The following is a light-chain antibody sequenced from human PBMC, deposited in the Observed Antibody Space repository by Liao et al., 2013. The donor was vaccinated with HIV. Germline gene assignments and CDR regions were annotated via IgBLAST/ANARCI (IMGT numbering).Light chain of an antibody. Sequence: SYELTQPPSVSVSPGQTARITCSGDALPKKYAYWYQQKPGQAPVLVIYKDSERPSGIPERFSGSNSGNTATLTISRVEAGDEADYYCQVWDSSTDWVFGGGTNLAVL. J-gene: IGLJ3*02. V-gene: IGLV3-25*02. CDR2: KDS. CDR3: QVWDSSTDWV. CDR1: ALPKKY.